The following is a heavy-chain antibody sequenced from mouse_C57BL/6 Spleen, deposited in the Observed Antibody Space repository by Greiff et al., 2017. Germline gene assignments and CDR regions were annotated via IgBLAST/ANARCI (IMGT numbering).Heavy chain of an antibody. CDR3: ARLWYYGNSYYAMDY. CDR2: ISGGGGNT. V-gene: IGHV5-9*01. J-gene: IGHJ4*01. Sequence: EVQLLQSGGGLVKPGGSLKLSCAASGFTFSSYTMSWVRQTPGKRLEWVATISGGGGNTYYPDSVKGRFTISRDNATNTPYLQMSSLRSEVTALYYCARLWYYGNSYYAMDYWGQGTSVTVSS. CDR1: GFTFSSYT. D-gene: IGHD1-1*01.